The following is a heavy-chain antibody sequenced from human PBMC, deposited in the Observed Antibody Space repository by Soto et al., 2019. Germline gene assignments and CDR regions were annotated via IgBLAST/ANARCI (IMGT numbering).Heavy chain of an antibody. J-gene: IGHJ5*02. V-gene: IGHV1-18*04. D-gene: IGHD6-13*01. CDR2: ISGYSGHT. CDR3: AREYSSSWYAWFDP. Sequence: GASVKVSCKGSGYTFTTYGISWVRQAPGQGLEWIGWISGYSGHTNYAQKFQGRVTMTTDTSTSTAYMELRSLRSDDTAVYYCAREYSSSWYAWFDPWGQGTLVTVYS. CDR1: GYTFTTYG.